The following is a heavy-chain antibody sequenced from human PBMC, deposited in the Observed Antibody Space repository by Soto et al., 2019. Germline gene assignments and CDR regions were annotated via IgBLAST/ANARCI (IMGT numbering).Heavy chain of an antibody. CDR2: IYYSGST. Sequence: SEALSLTCTVSGGSISSYYWSWIRQPPGKGLEWIGYIYYSGSTNYNPSLKSRVTISVDTSKNQFSLKLSSVTAADTAVYYCARDRIAAAGTNYYYHYGMDVWGQGTTVTVSS. CDR1: GGSISSYY. D-gene: IGHD6-13*01. V-gene: IGHV4-59*01. CDR3: ARDRIAAAGTNYYYHYGMDV. J-gene: IGHJ6*02.